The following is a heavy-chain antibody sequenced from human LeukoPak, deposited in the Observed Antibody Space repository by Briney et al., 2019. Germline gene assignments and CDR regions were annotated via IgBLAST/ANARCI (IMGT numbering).Heavy chain of an antibody. V-gene: IGHV3-21*01. CDR3: ARSSGSYKSGLNS. CDR2: ISYGSDYI. D-gene: IGHD1-26*01. CDR1: GFTFSTST. Sequence: GGSLRLSCAASGFTFSTSTMNWVRQAPEKGLECVSTISYGSDYIFYADSVKGRFTISRDNAKNSLYLQMNSLRAEDTAVYYCARSSGSYKSGLNSWGQGTLVTVSS. J-gene: IGHJ4*02.